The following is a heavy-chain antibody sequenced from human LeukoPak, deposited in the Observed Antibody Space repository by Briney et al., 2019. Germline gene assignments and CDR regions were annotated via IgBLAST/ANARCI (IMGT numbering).Heavy chain of an antibody. D-gene: IGHD7-27*01. CDR1: GYTFTSYD. CDR3: ARDWGLLHAYFDY. V-gene: IGHV1-8*01. J-gene: IGHJ4*02. Sequence: ASVKVSCKASGYTFTSYDINWVRQATGQGLEWMGWMNPNSGNTGYAQKFQGRVTITADESTSTAYMELSSLRSEDTAVYYCARDWGLLHAYFDYWGQGTLVTVSS. CDR2: MNPNSGNT.